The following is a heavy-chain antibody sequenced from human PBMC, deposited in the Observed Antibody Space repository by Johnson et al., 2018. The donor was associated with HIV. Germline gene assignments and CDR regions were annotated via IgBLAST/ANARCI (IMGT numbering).Heavy chain of an antibody. J-gene: IGHJ3*02. D-gene: IGHD3-22*01. CDR2: ISSSGSTI. V-gene: IGHV3-11*04. CDR1: GFRFNNAW. Sequence: QMLLVESGGGLVQPGGSLRLSCAASGFRFNNAWMGWIRQAPWKGLEWVSYISSSGSTIYYADSVNGRFTISRDNSKNTLYLQMNSLRAEDTAVYYCASCESDSSGRGVFDIWGQGTMVTVSS. CDR3: ASCESDSSGRGVFDI.